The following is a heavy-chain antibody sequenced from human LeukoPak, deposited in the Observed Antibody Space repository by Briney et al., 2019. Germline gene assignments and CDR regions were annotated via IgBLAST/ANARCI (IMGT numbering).Heavy chain of an antibody. CDR1: GFTFSSYG. CDR3: AKAHDYDSSGYYYSYYYYMDV. D-gene: IGHD3-22*01. CDR2: ISGSGGST. V-gene: IGHV3-23*01. J-gene: IGHJ6*03. Sequence: GGSLRLSCAASGFTFSSYGVSWVRQAPGKGLEWVSAISGSGGSTYCADSVKGRFTISRDNSKNTLYLQMNSLRAEDTAVYYCAKAHDYDSSGYYYSYYYYMDVWGKGTTVTVSS.